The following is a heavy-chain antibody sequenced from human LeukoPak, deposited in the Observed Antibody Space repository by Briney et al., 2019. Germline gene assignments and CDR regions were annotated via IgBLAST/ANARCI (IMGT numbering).Heavy chain of an antibody. CDR2: FDPEDGET. CDR1: GYTLTELS. D-gene: IGHD2-2*01. Sequence: ASVKVSCKVSGYTLTELSMRWVRQAPGKGLEWMGGFDPEDGETIYAQKFQGRVTMTEDTSTDTAYMELGSLRSEDTAVYYCATFAAIGWFDPWGQGTLVTVSS. V-gene: IGHV1-24*01. CDR3: ATFAAIGWFDP. J-gene: IGHJ5*02.